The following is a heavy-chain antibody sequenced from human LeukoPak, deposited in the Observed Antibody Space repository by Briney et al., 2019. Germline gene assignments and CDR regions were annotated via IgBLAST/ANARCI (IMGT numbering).Heavy chain of an antibody. Sequence: ASVKVSCKASEGTFSSYAISWVRQAPGQGLEWMGRIIPIFGTANYAQKFQGRVTITTDESTSTAYMELSSLRSEDTAVYYCARDKMRIYSSGWYSAFDYWGQGTLVTVSS. CDR2: IIPIFGTA. V-gene: IGHV1-69*05. D-gene: IGHD6-19*01. CDR1: EGTFSSYA. CDR3: ARDKMRIYSSGWYSAFDY. J-gene: IGHJ4*02.